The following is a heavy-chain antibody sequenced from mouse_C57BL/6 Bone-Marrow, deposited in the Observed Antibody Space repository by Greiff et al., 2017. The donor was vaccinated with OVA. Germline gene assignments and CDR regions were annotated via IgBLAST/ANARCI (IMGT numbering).Heavy chain of an antibody. J-gene: IGHJ1*03. V-gene: IGHV5-16*01. D-gene: IGHD1-1*01. CDR1: GFTFSDYY. CDR3: ATLLLRPYWYFDV. Sequence: EVKLMESEGGLVQPGSSMKLSCTASGFTFSDYYMAWVRQVPEKGLEWVANINYDGSSTYYLDFLKSRFIISRDNAKNILYLQMSSLKSEDTATYYCATLLLRPYWYFDVWGTGTTVTVSS. CDR2: INYDGSST.